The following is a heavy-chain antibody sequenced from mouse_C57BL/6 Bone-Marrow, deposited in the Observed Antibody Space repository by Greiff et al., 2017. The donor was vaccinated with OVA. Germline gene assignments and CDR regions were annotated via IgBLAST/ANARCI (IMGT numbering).Heavy chain of an antibody. CDR3: ARRTYYSKGYFDY. V-gene: IGHV5-6*01. CDR1: GFTFSSYG. CDR2: ISSGGSYT. J-gene: IGHJ2*01. Sequence: VQLKESGGDLVKPGGSLKLSCAASGFTFSSYGMSWVRQTPDKRLEWVATISSGGSYTYYPDSVKGRFPISRDNAKNTLYLQMSSLKSEDTAMYYFARRTYYSKGYFDYWGQGTTLTVSS. D-gene: IGHD2-5*01.